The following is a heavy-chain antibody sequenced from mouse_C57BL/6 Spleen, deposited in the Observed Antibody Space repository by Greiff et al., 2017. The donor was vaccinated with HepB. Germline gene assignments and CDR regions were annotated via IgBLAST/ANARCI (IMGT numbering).Heavy chain of an antibody. CDR1: GFTFSSYA. V-gene: IGHV5-4*01. D-gene: IGHD2-5*01. CDR3: ARGGSNYEGYAMDY. CDR2: ISDGGSYT. Sequence: EVQGVESGGGLVKPGGSLKLSCAASGFTFSSYAMSWVRQTPEKRLEWVATISDGGSYTYYPDNVKGRFTISRDNAKNNLYLQMSHLKSEDTAMYYCARGGSNYEGYAMDYWGQGTSVTVSS. J-gene: IGHJ4*01.